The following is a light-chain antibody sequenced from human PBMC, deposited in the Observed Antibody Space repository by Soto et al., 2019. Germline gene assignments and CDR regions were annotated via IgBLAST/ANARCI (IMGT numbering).Light chain of an antibody. V-gene: IGKV1-6*01. Sequence: AVQMTQSPSSLSASVGDIVTITCRASQGIRNDLAWYQQKPGRAPRLLIFAASTLQSGVPSRFSGSGAGTDFTLTISSLQPEDFATYYCLQAYTYPRTFGQGTKV. CDR2: AAS. CDR1: QGIRND. CDR3: LQAYTYPRT. J-gene: IGKJ1*01.